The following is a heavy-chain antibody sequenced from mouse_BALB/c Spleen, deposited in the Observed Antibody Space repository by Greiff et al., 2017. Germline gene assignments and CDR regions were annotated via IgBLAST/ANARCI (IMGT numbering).Heavy chain of an antibody. D-gene: IGHD1-1*01. CDR1: GFTFSSYG. Sequence: DVQLVESGGDLVKPGGSLKLSCAASGFTFSSYGMSWVRQTPDKRLEWVATISSGGSYTYYPNSVKGRFTISRDNAKNTLYLQMSSLKSEDTAMYYCARPDGSSSYAMDYWGQGTSVTVSS. J-gene: IGHJ4*01. V-gene: IGHV5-6*01. CDR3: ARPDGSSSYAMDY. CDR2: ISSGGSYT.